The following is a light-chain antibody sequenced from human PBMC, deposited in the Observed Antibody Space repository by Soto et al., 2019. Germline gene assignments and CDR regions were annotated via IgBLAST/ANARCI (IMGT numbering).Light chain of an antibody. CDR2: DAS. CDR3: QQRSNGPPLT. V-gene: IGKV3-11*01. Sequence: EIVLTQSPATLSLSPGERATLSCRASQSVSSYLAWYQQKPGQAPRLLIYDASNRATSIPARFSGSGSGTDFTRIIISLEPGDFAVYYCQQRSNGPPLTVSGGTKLEIK. CDR1: QSVSSY. J-gene: IGKJ4*01.